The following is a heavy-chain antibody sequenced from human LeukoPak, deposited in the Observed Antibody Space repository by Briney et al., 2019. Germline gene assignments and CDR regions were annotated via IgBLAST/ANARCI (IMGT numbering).Heavy chain of an antibody. CDR3: ASRMYCSSTSCWAVDY. J-gene: IGHJ4*02. Sequence: PGGSLRLSCAASGFTFSSYAMNWIRQPPGKGLEWIGEINHSGSTNYNPSLKSRVTISVDTSKNQFSLKLSSVTAADTAVYYCASRMYCSSTSCWAVDYWGQGTLVTVSS. V-gene: IGHV4-34*01. D-gene: IGHD2-2*01. CDR1: GFTFSSYA. CDR2: INHSGST.